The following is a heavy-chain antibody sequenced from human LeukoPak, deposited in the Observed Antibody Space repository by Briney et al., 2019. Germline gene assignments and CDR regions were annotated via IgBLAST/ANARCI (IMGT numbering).Heavy chain of an antibody. Sequence: PGGSLRLSCTASGFSFYSYSMNWVRQAPGKGLECISYISSSSSSIYYADSVKGRFSITRDNAKNSLYLQMNSLRAEDTAVYYCARDGGSAWFLDYWGQGTLVTVSS. CDR1: GFSFYSYS. CDR2: ISSSSSSI. CDR3: ARDGGSAWFLDY. V-gene: IGHV3-48*04. J-gene: IGHJ4*02. D-gene: IGHD6-19*01.